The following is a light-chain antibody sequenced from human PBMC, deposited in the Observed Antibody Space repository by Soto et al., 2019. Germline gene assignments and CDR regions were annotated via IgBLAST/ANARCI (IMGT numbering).Light chain of an antibody. CDR2: DVS. CDR3: SSCTTSTTVV. Sequence: QSALTQPASVSGSPGQSITISCTGTSSDIGASNYVSWYQQHPGKAPKLMIYDVSIRPSRVSNRFSGSKSGNTASLTSSGLQAEDEADYYCSSCTTSTTVVFGGGTQLTVL. CDR1: SSDIGASNY. J-gene: IGLJ2*01. V-gene: IGLV2-14*03.